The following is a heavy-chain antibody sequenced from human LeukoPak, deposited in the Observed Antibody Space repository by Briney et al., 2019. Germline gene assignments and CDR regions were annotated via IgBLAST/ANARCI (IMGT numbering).Heavy chain of an antibody. CDR3: ASCRFLEWFGFDP. D-gene: IGHD3-3*01. J-gene: IGHJ5*02. CDR1: GGSISSSSYY. V-gene: IGHV4-39*07. Sequence: SETLSLTCTVSGGSISSSSYYWGWIRQPPGKGLEWIGSIYYSGSTYYNPSLKSRVTISVDTSKNQFSLKLSSVTAADTAVYYCASCRFLEWFGFDPWGQGTLVTVSS. CDR2: IYYSGST.